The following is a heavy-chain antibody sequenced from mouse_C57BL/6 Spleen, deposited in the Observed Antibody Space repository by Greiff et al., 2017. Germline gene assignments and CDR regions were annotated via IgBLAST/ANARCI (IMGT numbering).Heavy chain of an antibody. CDR3: ARMKDYGSSPYYFDD. CDR1: GFSLTSYG. D-gene: IGHD1-1*01. J-gene: IGHJ2*01. CDR2: IWSGGST. Sequence: QVQLKESGPGLVQPSQSLSITCTVSGFSLTSYGVHWVRQSPGKGLEWLGVIWSGGSTDYNAAFISRLSISKDNSKSQVFFKMNSLQADDTAIYYCARMKDYGSSPYYFDDWGQGTTLTVSS. V-gene: IGHV2-2*01.